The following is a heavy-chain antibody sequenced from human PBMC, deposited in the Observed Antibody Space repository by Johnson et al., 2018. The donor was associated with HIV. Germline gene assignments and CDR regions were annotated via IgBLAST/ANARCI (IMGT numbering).Heavy chain of an antibody. CDR1: GFTFSPYW. D-gene: IGHD3-10*01. J-gene: IGHJ3*02. Sequence: VKLVESGGGLVQPGGSLRLSCAASGFTFSPYWVHWVRQAPGQGLVWVGRIKSKGDGGTTDYAAPVKGRFSISRDDSRNTLHMQMNSLRAEDTALYYCARDSRIGTMVLLSDAFDIWGQGTMVTVSS. CDR3: ARDSRIGTMVLLSDAFDI. V-gene: IGHV3-15*05. CDR2: IKSKGDGGTT.